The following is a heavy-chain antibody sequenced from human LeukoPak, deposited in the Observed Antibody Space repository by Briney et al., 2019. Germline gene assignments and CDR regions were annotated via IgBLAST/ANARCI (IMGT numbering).Heavy chain of an antibody. V-gene: IGHV1-2*02. D-gene: IGHD3-10*01. CDR3: ARDIRDYYGSGSYWLL. CDR2: VNPHSGGT. J-gene: IGHJ4*02. Sequence: ASVKVSCKASGYSFIDYYIHWVRQAPGQGLEWMGWVNPHSGGTKFAQKFQGRVTMTRDTSINTAYMEVSSLRSDDTAVYYCARDIRDYYGSGSYWLLWGQGTLVTVAS. CDR1: GYSFIDYY.